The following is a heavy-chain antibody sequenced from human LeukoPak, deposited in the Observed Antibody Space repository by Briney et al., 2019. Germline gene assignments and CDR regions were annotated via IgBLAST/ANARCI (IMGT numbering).Heavy chain of an antibody. J-gene: IGHJ5*02. CDR3: ARGYGDYPHLANP. Sequence: GGSLRLSCAASGFTFSSYEMNWVRQAPGKGLEWVSYISSSGSTIYYADSVKGRFTISRDNAKNSLYLQMNSLRAEDTAVYYCARGYGDYPHLANPWGQGTLVTVSS. CDR1: GFTFSSYE. D-gene: IGHD4-17*01. V-gene: IGHV3-48*03. CDR2: ISSSGSTI.